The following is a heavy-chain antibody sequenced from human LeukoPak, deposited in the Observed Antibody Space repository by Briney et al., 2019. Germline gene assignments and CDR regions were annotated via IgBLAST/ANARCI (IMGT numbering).Heavy chain of an antibody. CDR2: IYSGGST. Sequence: PGGSLRLSCAASGFTVSSNYMSWVRQAPGKGLEWVSVIYSGGSTYYADSVKGRFTISRDNAKNSLYLQMNSLRAEDTAVYYCARDLFPRPVYYDSSGYYPPNDYWGQGTLVTVSS. D-gene: IGHD3-22*01. CDR1: GFTVSSNY. CDR3: ARDLFPRPVYYDSSGYYPPNDY. J-gene: IGHJ4*02. V-gene: IGHV3-53*01.